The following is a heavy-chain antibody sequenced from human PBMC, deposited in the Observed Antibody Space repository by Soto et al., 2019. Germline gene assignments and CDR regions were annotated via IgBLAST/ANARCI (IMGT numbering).Heavy chain of an antibody. CDR2: MNHDGIT. Sequence: QVQLRQWGAGLLKPSETLSLTCGVYGGSFTGYYWTWIRQPPGERLAWIGEMNHDGITNYNPSLKRRVAITLETSKNQFSLRLTSVTAADSAVYFCAIGEAYLLEVTFDYHGMDVWGQGTTVTVSS. CDR3: AIGEAYLLEVTFDYHGMDV. J-gene: IGHJ6*02. D-gene: IGHD2-2*01. CDR1: GGSFTGYY. V-gene: IGHV4-34*01.